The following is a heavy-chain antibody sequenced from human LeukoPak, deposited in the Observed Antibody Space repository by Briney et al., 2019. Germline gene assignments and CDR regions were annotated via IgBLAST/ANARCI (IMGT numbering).Heavy chain of an antibody. CDR2: ITQDGSEK. V-gene: IGHV3-7*03. J-gene: IGHJ4*02. CDR3: ARDRRGPFDY. CDR1: GFTFNSYW. D-gene: IGHD3-10*01. Sequence: GGSLRLSCAASGFTFNSYWMTWVRQAPGKGLEWVANITQDGSEKYYVDSVKGRFTIARDNAMNSLYLQMNSLRAEDTAVYFCARDRRGPFDYWGQGTLVTVSS.